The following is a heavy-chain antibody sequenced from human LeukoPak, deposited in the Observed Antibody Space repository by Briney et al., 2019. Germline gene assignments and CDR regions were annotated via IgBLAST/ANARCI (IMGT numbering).Heavy chain of an antibody. D-gene: IGHD6-19*01. CDR2: VDYSGGT. V-gene: IGHV4-39*07. CDR3: AGERGEEYSSGWYKTNYFDN. Sequence: SETLSLTCTVSGDSFSSVTDYWAWIRQPPGKGLEWIASVDYSGGTYYNPPLESRVAISADMSKNQFSLKLTSVTGADTAVYYCAGERGEEYSSGWYKTNYFDNWGQGIRVTVSS. J-gene: IGHJ4*02. CDR1: GDSFSSVTDY.